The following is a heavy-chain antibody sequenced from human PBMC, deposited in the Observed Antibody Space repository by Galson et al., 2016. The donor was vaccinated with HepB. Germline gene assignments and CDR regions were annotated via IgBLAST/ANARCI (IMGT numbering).Heavy chain of an antibody. V-gene: IGHV3-49*03. D-gene: IGHD2-2*01. CDR3: TRYCSSTSCYWFGYYYYYGMDV. CDR2: IRSKAYGGTT. J-gene: IGHJ6*02. Sequence: SLRLSCAASGFTFGDYAMSWFRQAPGKGLEWVGFIRSKAYGGTTEYAASVKGRFTISRDDSKSIAYLQMNSLKTEATAVYYCTRYCSSTSCYWFGYYYYYGMDVWGQGTTVTVSS. CDR1: GFTFGDYA.